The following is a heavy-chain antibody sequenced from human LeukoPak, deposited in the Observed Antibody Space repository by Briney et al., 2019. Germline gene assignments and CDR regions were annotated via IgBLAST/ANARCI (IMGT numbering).Heavy chain of an antibody. CDR2: INHSGSA. CDR1: GGSFSGYY. J-gene: IGHJ4*02. CDR3: ARGQGTVTTH. V-gene: IGHV4-34*01. D-gene: IGHD4-17*01. Sequence: NSAETLSLTCAVSGGSFSGYYWTWIPEPPGKGLEWIGEINHSGSANYNPSLKSRVTISLDTSQNQFSLNLSSVTAADTAVYYCARGQGTVTTHWGQGTLVTVSS.